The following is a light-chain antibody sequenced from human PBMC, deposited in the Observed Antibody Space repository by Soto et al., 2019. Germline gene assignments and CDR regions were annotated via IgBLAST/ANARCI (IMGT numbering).Light chain of an antibody. CDR2: GAS. Sequence: EIEMTQSPATLPVSPGERATLSCRASQSVSTKLAWYQQKPGQAPRLLIYGASTRAPGFPGRFTGSGSGTEFTLTIRSLQSDDFAVYYCQQYNDWPSNTFGQGTKLEIK. J-gene: IGKJ2*01. CDR3: QQYNDWPSNT. V-gene: IGKV3-15*01. CDR1: QSVSTK.